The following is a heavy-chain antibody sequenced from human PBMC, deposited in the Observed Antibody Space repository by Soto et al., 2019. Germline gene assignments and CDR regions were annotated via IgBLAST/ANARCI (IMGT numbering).Heavy chain of an antibody. CDR1: GGSISSSSYY. J-gene: IGHJ3*02. CDR3: ARLGLSHPMYSGSYYADAFDI. V-gene: IGHV4-39*01. Sequence: QLQLQESGPGLVKPSETLSLTCTVSGGSISSSSYYWGWIRQPPGKGLEWIGSIYYSGSTYYNPSLKSRVTISVDTSKNQFSLKLSSVTAADTAVYYCARLGLSHPMYSGSYYADAFDIWGQGTMVTVSS. CDR2: IYYSGST. D-gene: IGHD1-26*01.